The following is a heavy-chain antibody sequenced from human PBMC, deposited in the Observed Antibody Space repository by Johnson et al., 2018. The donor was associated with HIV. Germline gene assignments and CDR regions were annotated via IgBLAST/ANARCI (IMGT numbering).Heavy chain of an antibody. J-gene: IGHJ3*02. Sequence: QMQLVESGGGVVQPGRSLRLSCAASGFTFRSYAMHWVRQAPGKGLEWVADISYDGSKMSYANSVKGRFTISRDNSKNTLFLEMNSLRAEDTALYYCASNPTTQYARLTWDFGAFEMWGLGTVVAVSS. CDR1: GFTFRSYA. CDR3: ASNPTTQYARLTWDFGAFEM. CDR2: ISYDGSKM. V-gene: IGHV3-30*04. D-gene: IGHD4-11*01.